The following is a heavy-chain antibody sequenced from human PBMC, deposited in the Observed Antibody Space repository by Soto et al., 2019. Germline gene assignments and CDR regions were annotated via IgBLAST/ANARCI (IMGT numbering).Heavy chain of an antibody. J-gene: IGHJ6*02. CDR1: GFTFSSYA. Sequence: QVQLVESGGGVVQPGRSLRLSCAASGFTFSSYAMHWVRQAPGKGLEWVAVISYDGSKKYYADSVKGRFTISGDNSKNTLYLQMNSLRAEDTAVYYCAREGGYSGYEHYCYYYYGMDVWGQGTTVTVSS. CDR3: AREGGYSGYEHYCYYYYGMDV. V-gene: IGHV3-30-3*01. CDR2: ISYDGSKK. D-gene: IGHD5-12*01.